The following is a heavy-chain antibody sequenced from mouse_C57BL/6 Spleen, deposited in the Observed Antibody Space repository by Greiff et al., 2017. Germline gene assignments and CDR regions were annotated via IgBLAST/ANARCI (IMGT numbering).Heavy chain of an antibody. CDR3: TRDPDGYSRAMDY. D-gene: IGHD2-3*01. V-gene: IGHV5-9-1*02. CDR1: GFTFSSYA. CDR2: ISSGGDYI. Sequence: EVKLVESGEGLVKPGGSLKLSCAASGFTFSSYAMSWVRQTPEKRLEWVAYISSGGDYIYYADTVKGRFTISRDNARNTLYLQMSSLKSEDTAMYYCTRDPDGYSRAMDYWGQGTSVTVSS. J-gene: IGHJ4*01.